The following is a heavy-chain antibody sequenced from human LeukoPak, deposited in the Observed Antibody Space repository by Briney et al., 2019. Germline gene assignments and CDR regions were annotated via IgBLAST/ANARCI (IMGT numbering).Heavy chain of an antibody. V-gene: IGHV4-59*01. Sequence: SETLSLTCTVSGGPICSYHWIWPRQSPGKGREWIGYIYYSGSTNYNPSLKSRVTISVDTSKNQFSLKLSSVTAADTAVYYCARDKWGIDYFDYWGQGTLVTVSS. CDR1: GGPICSYH. D-gene: IGHD7-27*01. CDR2: IYYSGST. CDR3: ARDKWGIDYFDY. J-gene: IGHJ4*02.